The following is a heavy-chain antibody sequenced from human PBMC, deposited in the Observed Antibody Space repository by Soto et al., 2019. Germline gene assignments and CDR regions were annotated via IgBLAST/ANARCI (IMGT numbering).Heavy chain of an antibody. CDR2: IRPWNGDA. J-gene: IGHJ4*02. V-gene: IGHV1-2*02. D-gene: IGHD6-19*01. CDR1: RDFFKEHDY. Sequence: QVRLMQSGAEVQKPGASVKVSCKAPRDFFKEHDYLHWLREAPGQGLEWTGWIRPWNGDATYAQKFLGMLTLSRDMSIDTMYFDLTSLTADDTAVYYCVRVSPGWNFDYWGQGTLLTVSS. CDR3: VRVSPGWNFDY.